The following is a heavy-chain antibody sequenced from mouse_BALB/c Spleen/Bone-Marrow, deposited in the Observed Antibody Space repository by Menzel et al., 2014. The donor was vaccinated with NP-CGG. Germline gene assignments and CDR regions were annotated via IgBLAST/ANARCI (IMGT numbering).Heavy chain of an antibody. CDR3: ATMITDWYFDV. CDR1: GFNIKDTY. CDR2: IDPANGNT. V-gene: IGHV14-3*02. Sequence: VQLQQSGAVLVKPGASVKLSCTASGFNIKDTYMHWEKQRPEQGLEWIGRIDPANGNTKYDPKFQGKATITADTSSNTAYLQLSSLTSEGTAVYYCATMITDWYFDVWGAGTTVTVSS. D-gene: IGHD2-4*01. J-gene: IGHJ1*01.